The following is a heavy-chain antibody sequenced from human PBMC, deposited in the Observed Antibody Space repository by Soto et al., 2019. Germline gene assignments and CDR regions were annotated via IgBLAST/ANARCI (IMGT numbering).Heavy chain of an antibody. D-gene: IGHD4-17*01. CDR2: ISYDGSNK. CDR1: GFTFSSYG. CDR3: AKDLHGETYYFDY. Sequence: QVQLVESGGGVVQPGRSLGLSCAASGFTFSSYGMHWVRQAPGKGLEWVAVISYDGSNKYYADSVKGRFTISRDNSKNTLYLQMNSLRAEDTAVYYCAKDLHGETYYFDYWGQGTLVTVSS. J-gene: IGHJ4*02. V-gene: IGHV3-30*18.